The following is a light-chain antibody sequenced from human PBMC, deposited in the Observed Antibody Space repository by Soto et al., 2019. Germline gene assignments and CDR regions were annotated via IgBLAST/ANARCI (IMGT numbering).Light chain of an antibody. CDR3: GTWDSSLSAVL. V-gene: IGLV1-51*01. Sequence: QSVLTQPPSVSAAPGQKVTISCSGSSSNVGNNYVSWYQQLPGTAPKFLIYDNNKRPSGIPDRFSGSKSGTSATLGITGLQTGDEAEYYCGTWDSSLSAVLFGGGTKLTVL. CDR2: DNN. J-gene: IGLJ2*01. CDR1: SSNVGNNY.